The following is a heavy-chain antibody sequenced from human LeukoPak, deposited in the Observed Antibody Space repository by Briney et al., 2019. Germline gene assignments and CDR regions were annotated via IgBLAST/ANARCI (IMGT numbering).Heavy chain of an antibody. Sequence: GGSLRLSCAASGFTFSGSAMHWVRQASGKGLEWVGRIRSKANSYATAYAASVKGRFTISRDDSKNTAYLQMNSLKTEDTAVYYCTRPSSSYDAFDIRGQGTMVTVSS. D-gene: IGHD6-6*01. V-gene: IGHV3-73*01. CDR1: GFTFSGSA. J-gene: IGHJ3*02. CDR2: IRSKANSYAT. CDR3: TRPSSSYDAFDI.